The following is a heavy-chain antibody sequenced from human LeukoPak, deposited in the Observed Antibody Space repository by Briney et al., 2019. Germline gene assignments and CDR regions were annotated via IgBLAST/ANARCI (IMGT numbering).Heavy chain of an antibody. CDR1: GGSISSYY. CDR2: IYYSGST. D-gene: IGHD5-12*01. CDR3: ARHEVRPDIDGGEPLFDY. Sequence: SETLSLTCTVSGGSISSYYWSWIRQPPGKGLEWIEYIYYSGSTNYNPSLKSRVTISVDTSKNQFSLKLSSVTAADTAVYYCARHEVRPDIDGGEPLFDYWGQGTLVTVSS. V-gene: IGHV4-59*08. J-gene: IGHJ4*02.